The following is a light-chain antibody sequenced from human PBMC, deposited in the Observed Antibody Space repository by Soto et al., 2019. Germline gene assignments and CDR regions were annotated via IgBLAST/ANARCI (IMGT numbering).Light chain of an antibody. CDR2: AAS. CDR3: QQSYSTPQT. Sequence: DIQVTQSPSSLSASVGDRVTITCRASQSISIYLNWYQQKPGKAPKILIYAASSLQSGVPSRFSGNGSGTDFTLTINSLQPEDFATYYCQQSYSTPQTFGQGTKVEI. CDR1: QSISIY. V-gene: IGKV1-39*01. J-gene: IGKJ1*01.